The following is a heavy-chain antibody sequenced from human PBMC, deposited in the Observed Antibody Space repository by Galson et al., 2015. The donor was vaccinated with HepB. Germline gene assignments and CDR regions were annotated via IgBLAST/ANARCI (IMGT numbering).Heavy chain of an antibody. D-gene: IGHD5-18*01. CDR2: ISGSGGST. V-gene: IGHV3-23*01. CDR1: GFTFSSYA. Sequence: SLRLSCAASGFTFSSYAMSWVRQAPGKGLEWVSAISGSGGSTYYADSVKGRFTISRDNSKNTLYLQMNSLRAEDTAVYYCAKDTAMAPYYYYYYMDVWGKGTTVTVSS. J-gene: IGHJ6*03. CDR3: AKDTAMAPYYYYYYMDV.